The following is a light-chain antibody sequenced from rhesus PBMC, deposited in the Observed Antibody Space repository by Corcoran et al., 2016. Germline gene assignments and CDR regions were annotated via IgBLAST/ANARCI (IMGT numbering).Light chain of an antibody. CDR1: ENVNNY. V-gene: IGKV1-74*01. Sequence: DIQMTQSPSSLSASVGDRVTITCQASENVNNYLNWYQQKPGKAPKQLVYKASTLQSGVPSRFSGSGSETDYTFTISSLQSEDVATYYCQHNYGTPYSFGQGTKWRSN. CDR2: KAS. CDR3: QHNYGTPYS. J-gene: IGKJ2*01.